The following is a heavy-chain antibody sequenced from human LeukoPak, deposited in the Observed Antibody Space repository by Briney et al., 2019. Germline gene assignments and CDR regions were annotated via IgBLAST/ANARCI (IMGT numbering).Heavy chain of an antibody. V-gene: IGHV6-1*01. CDR3: ARVPYYDFQADAFDI. CDR1: GDSVSSNGAA. J-gene: IGHJ3*02. CDR2: TYYRSRWYN. Sequence: SQTLSLTCAISGDSVSSNGAAWNWIRQSPSRGLEWLGRTYYRSRWYNDYAESVNSRITIKPDTSKNQFSLQLNSVTPEDTAVYYCARVPYYDFQADAFDIWGQGTMVTVSS. D-gene: IGHD3-3*01.